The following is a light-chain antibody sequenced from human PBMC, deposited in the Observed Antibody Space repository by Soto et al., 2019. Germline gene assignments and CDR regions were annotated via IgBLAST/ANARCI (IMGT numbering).Light chain of an antibody. V-gene: IGKV3-11*01. Sequence: EIVLTQSPATLSLSPGERATLSCRASQSVSSYLAWYQQKPGQAPRLLIYDASNRATGIPARFSGSGSGTDCTLPISRLEPDDFAVYYCQQRSDWPSTFGGGTKVQIK. J-gene: IGKJ4*01. CDR1: QSVSSY. CDR2: DAS. CDR3: QQRSDWPST.